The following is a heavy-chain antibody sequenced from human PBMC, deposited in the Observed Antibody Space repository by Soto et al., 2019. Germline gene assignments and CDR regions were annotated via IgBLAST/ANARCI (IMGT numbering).Heavy chain of an antibody. CDR1: GFTFDDYA. Sequence: EVQLVESGGGLVQPGRSLRLSCAASGFTFDDYAMHWVRQAPGKGLEWVSGISWNSGSIGYADSVKGRFTISRDNAKNPLYLQMNSLRAEDTALYYCAKDSTPTYYDFWSGYYNWFDPWGQGTLVTVSS. CDR2: ISWNSGSI. V-gene: IGHV3-9*01. D-gene: IGHD3-3*01. CDR3: AKDSTPTYYDFWSGYYNWFDP. J-gene: IGHJ5*02.